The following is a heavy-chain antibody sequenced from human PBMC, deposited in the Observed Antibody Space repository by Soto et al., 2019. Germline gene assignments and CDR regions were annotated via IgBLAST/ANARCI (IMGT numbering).Heavy chain of an antibody. J-gene: IGHJ4*02. Sequence: GRLMRHPYAASGFNISNHAMSWVRQAPGKGLEWVSAISGSGGSTYYADSVKGRFTISRDNSKNTLYLQMNSLRAEDTAVYYCHGYGYWGQGTLVTVSS. CDR2: ISGSGGST. V-gene: IGHV3-23*01. CDR3: HGYGY. CDR1: GFNISNHA. D-gene: IGHD5-12*01.